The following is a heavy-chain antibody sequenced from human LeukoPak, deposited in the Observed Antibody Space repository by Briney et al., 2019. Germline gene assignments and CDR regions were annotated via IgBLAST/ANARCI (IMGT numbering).Heavy chain of an antibody. CDR2: INPNSGGT. D-gene: IGHD4-17*01. J-gene: IGHJ4*02. Sequence: RASVKVSCKASGYTFTGYYMHWVRQAPGQGLEWMGRINPNSGGTNYAQKFQGRVTMTRDTSISTAYMELSRLRSDDTAVYYSARDELTYGDLDCWGQGTLVTVSS. V-gene: IGHV1-2*06. CDR3: ARDELTYGDLDC. CDR1: GYTFTGYY.